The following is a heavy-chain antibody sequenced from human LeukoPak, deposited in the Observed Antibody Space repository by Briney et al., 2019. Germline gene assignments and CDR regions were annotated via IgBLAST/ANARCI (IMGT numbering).Heavy chain of an antibody. CDR1: GFNFSVYA. J-gene: IGHJ6*02. V-gene: IGHV3-30*18. Sequence: GRSLRLSCAASGFNFSVYAMHWVRQAPGKGLEWVTVMSHDGSNKFYADSVKGRFTVSRDNSKNTVSLQMNSLRPEDTAVYYRAKNHYGLGKYSVFGRGMDVWGQGTTVTVSS. CDR2: MSHDGSNK. D-gene: IGHD3-10*01. CDR3: AKNHYGLGKYSVFGRGMDV.